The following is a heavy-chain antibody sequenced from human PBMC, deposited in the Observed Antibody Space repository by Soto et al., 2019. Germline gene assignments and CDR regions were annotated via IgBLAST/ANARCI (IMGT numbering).Heavy chain of an antibody. CDR2: IYPGDSDT. J-gene: IGHJ4*02. CDR1: GYSFTSYW. V-gene: IGHV5-51*01. D-gene: IGHD3-22*01. Sequence: GESLKISCKGSGYSFTSYWIGWVRQMPGKGLEWMGIIYPGDSDTRYSPSFQGQVTISADKSISTAYLQWSSLKASDTAMYYCASGRDQDYYDSSLADYWGQGTLVTVSS. CDR3: ASGRDQDYYDSSLADY.